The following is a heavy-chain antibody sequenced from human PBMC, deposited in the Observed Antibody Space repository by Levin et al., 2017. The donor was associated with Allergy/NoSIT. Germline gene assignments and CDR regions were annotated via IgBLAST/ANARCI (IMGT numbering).Heavy chain of an antibody. V-gene: IGHV3-20*03. J-gene: IGHJ4*01. CDR2: INWNGGTT. Sequence: GGSLTLSFSSSLFTFSYSFLPFFLHSPLPFLYFVAIINWNGGTTGYADSVKGRFTISRDNAKNSLYLQMNSLRAADTALYYCARTSYSGSFRVGYFDVWGHGAQVTVSS. D-gene: IGHD3-10*01. CDR3: ARTSYSGSFRVGYFDV. CDR1: LFTFSYSF.